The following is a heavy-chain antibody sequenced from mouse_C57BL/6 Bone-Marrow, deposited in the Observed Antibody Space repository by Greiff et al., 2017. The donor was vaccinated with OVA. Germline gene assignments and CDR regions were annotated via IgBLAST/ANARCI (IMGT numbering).Heavy chain of an antibody. CDR3: ARDRAITTVVATDFDD. CDR1: GFTFSSYA. J-gene: IGHJ2*01. Sequence: DVMLVESGGGLVKPGGSLKLSCAASGFTFSSYAMSWVRQTPEKRLEWVATISDGGSYTYYPDNVKGRFTISRDNAKNNLYLQMSHLKSEDTAMYYCARDRAITTVVATDFDDWGQGTTLTVSS. D-gene: IGHD1-1*01. CDR2: ISDGGSYT. V-gene: IGHV5-4*01.